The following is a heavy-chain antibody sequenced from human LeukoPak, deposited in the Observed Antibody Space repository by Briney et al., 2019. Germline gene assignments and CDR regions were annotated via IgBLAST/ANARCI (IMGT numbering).Heavy chain of an antibody. CDR2: IIPVFGTV. V-gene: IGHV1-69*06. CDR3: ARLFSSDYLQRS. CDR1: GYTFTDYF. Sequence: ASVKVSCKASGYTFTDYFMHRVRQAPGQGLAWMGGIIPVFGTVKYAQKFQGRVTISADKSTNTAYMDFSSLRSDDTAVYYCARLFSSDYLQRSWGQGTLVIVSS. J-gene: IGHJ5*02. D-gene: IGHD4-17*01.